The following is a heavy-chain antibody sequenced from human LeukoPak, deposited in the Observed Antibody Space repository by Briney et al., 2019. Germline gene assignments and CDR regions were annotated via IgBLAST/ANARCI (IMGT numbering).Heavy chain of an antibody. D-gene: IGHD4-17*01. CDR3: ARHVRRAARGSTVTTIGYFDL. CDR2: INHSGST. J-gene: IGHJ2*01. Sequence: PSETLSLTCAVYGGSFSGYYWSWIRQPPGKGLEWIGEINHSGSTNYNPSLKSRVTISVDTSKNQFSLKLSSVTAADTAVYYCARHVRRAARGSTVTTIGYFDLWGRGTLVTVSS. V-gene: IGHV4-34*01. CDR1: GGSFSGYY.